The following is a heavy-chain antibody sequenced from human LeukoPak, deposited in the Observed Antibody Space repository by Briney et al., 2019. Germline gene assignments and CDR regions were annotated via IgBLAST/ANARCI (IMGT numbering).Heavy chain of an antibody. D-gene: IGHD5-12*01. Sequence: SETLSLTCTVSGGSVSNGDYYWSWIRQPPGKGLEWIGYLYYSGSTNYNPSLKSRVTISIDTSKNQFSLKLSSVTAADTAVYYCARDRVGGYDYAYFDLWGRGTLVTVSS. V-gene: IGHV4-61*08. J-gene: IGHJ2*01. CDR3: ARDRVGGYDYAYFDL. CDR1: GGSVSNGDYY. CDR2: LYYSGST.